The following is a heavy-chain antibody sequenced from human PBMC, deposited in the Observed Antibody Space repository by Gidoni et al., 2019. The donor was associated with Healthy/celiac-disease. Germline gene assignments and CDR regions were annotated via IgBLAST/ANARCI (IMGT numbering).Heavy chain of an antibody. J-gene: IGHJ4*02. CDR2: ISGSGGST. V-gene: IGHV3-23*01. D-gene: IGHD3-22*01. CDR1: GFTFSSYA. CDR3: AKSVTMIVVVRPYFDY. Sequence: EVQLLESGGGLVQPGGSLRLSCAASGFTFSSYAMRWVRQAPGKGLEWVSAISGSGGSTYYADSVKGRFTISRDNSKNTLYLQMNSLRAEDTAVYYCAKSVTMIVVVRPYFDYWGQGTLVTVSS.